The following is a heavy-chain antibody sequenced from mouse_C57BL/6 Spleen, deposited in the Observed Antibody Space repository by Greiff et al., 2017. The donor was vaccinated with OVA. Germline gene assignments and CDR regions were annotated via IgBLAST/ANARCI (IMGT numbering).Heavy chain of an antibody. CDR1: GYAFSSSW. D-gene: IGHD1-1*01. CDR2: IYPGDGDT. J-gene: IGHJ1*03. CDR3: AIYYGSRYFDV. Sequence: QVQLKQSGPELVKPGASVKISCKASGYAFSSSWMNWVKQRPGKGLEWIGRIYPGDGDTNYNGKFKGKATLTADKSSSTAYMQLSSLTSEDSAVYFCAIYYGSRYFDVWGTGTTVTVSS. V-gene: IGHV1-82*01.